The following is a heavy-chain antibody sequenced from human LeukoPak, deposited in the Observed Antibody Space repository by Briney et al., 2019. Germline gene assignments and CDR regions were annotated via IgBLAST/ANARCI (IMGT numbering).Heavy chain of an antibody. CDR1: GFAFSSCG. CDR2: IRSDGSNK. D-gene: IGHD3-10*01. V-gene: IGHV3-30*02. Sequence: GGSLRLSCIESGFAFSSCGMHWVRQAPGKGLEWVAFIRSDGSNKYYADSVKGRFTISRDNSKNTLYLQLDSLRAEGTAVYYCAKDRGVGFGEVWGQGTLVTVSS. CDR3: AKDRGVGFGEV. J-gene: IGHJ4*02.